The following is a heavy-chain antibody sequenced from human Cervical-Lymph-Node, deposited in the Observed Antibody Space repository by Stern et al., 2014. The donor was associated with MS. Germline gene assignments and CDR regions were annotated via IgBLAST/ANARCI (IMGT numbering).Heavy chain of an antibody. Sequence: VQLVQSGAEVRKPGASVKVSCKASGYEFTSFGVSWVRRAPGQGLEWMGWISGYKGYTDYAQKFQCRVIMTTDISTTTASMELRSLRSDDTAVYYCARGPYCSSTACFTSDYHYYGLDVWGQGTTVTVSS. J-gene: IGHJ6*02. V-gene: IGHV1-18*01. D-gene: IGHD2-2*01. CDR3: ARGPYCSSTACFTSDYHYYGLDV. CDR2: ISGYKGYT. CDR1: GYEFTSFG.